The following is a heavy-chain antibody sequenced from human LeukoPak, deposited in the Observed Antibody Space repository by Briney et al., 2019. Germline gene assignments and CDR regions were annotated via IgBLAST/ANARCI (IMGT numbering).Heavy chain of an antibody. CDR3: ARDRGDGYNPYYYYMDV. V-gene: IGHV3-53*01. CDR2: IYSGGST. Sequence: GRSLRLSCAASGFTVSSNYMSWVRQAPGKGLEWVSVIYSGGSTYYADSVKGRFTISRDNSKNTLYLQMNSLRAEDTAVYYCARDRGDGYNPYYYYMDVWGKGTTVTVSS. J-gene: IGHJ6*03. CDR1: GFTVSSNY. D-gene: IGHD5-24*01.